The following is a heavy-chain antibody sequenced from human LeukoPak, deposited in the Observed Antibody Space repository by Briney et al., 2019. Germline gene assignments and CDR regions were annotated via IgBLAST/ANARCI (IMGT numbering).Heavy chain of an antibody. V-gene: IGHV1-18*04. D-gene: IGHD3-3*01. CDR1: GYTFTSYG. J-gene: IGHJ5*02. CDR2: ISAYNGNT. Sequence: ASVKVSCKASGYTFTSYGISWVRQAPGQGLEWMGWISAYNGNTNYAQKLQGRVTMTTDTSTSTAYMELRSLRSDDTAVYYCAKHRFGVGRRAYNWFDPWGQGTLVTVSS. CDR3: AKHRFGVGRRAYNWFDP.